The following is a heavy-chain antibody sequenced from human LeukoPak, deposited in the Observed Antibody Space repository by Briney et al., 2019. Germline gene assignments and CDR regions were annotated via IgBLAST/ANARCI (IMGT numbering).Heavy chain of an antibody. V-gene: IGHV4-30-4*08. J-gene: IGHJ6*03. CDR2: IYYSGST. Sequence: PSETLSLTCTVSGGSISSGDYYWGWIRQPPGKGLEWIGYIYYSGSTYYNPSLKSRVTISVDTSKNQFSLKLSSVTAADTAVYYCARAPGYCTIGVCSPYYYYYMDVWGKGTTVTVFS. CDR3: ARAPGYCTIGVCSPYYYYYMDV. D-gene: IGHD2-8*01. CDR1: GGSISSGDYY.